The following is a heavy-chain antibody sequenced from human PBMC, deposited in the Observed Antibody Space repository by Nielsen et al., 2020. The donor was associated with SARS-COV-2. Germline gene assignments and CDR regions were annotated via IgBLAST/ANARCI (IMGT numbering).Heavy chain of an antibody. CDR1: GYTFTSYA. CDR3: ARVGWEWLVYFDY. D-gene: IGHD6-19*01. CDR2: INAGNGNT. V-gene: IGHV1-3*01. Sequence: ASVKVSCKASGYTFTSYAMHWVRQAPEQRLEWMGWINAGNGNTKYSQKFQGRVTITRDTSASTAYMELSSLRSEDTAVYYCARVGWEWLVYFDYWGQGTLVTVSS. J-gene: IGHJ4*02.